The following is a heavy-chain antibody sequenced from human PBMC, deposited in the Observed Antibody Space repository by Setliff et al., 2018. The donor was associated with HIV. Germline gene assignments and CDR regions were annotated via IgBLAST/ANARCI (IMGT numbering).Heavy chain of an antibody. Sequence: PSETLSFTCTVSGGSISSGSYYWSWIRQPAGKGLEWIGHIYTSGSTNYNPSLKSRVTISVDTSTNQFSLKLSSVTAADTAVYYCARGRRSSGWYVYHWGQGTLVTVSS. CDR3: ARGRRSSGWYVYH. CDR1: GGSISSGSYY. D-gene: IGHD6-19*01. J-gene: IGHJ4*02. V-gene: IGHV4-61*09. CDR2: IYTSGST.